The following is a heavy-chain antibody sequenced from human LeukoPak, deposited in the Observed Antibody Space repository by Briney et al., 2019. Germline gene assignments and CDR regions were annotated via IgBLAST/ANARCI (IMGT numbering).Heavy chain of an antibody. V-gene: IGHV1-2*02. J-gene: IGHJ4*02. CDR2: INPNSGGT. CDR1: GYTFTGYY. CDR3: ARERSYYDSSGYYGD. Sequence: GASVKVSCKASGYTFTGYYMHWVRQAPGQGLEWMGWINPNSGGTNYAQKFQGRVTMTRYTSISTAYMELSRLRSDDTAVYYCARERSYYDSSGYYGDWGQGTLVTVSS. D-gene: IGHD3-22*01.